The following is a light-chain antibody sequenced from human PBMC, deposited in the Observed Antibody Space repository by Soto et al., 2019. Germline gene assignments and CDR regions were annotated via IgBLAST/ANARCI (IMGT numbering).Light chain of an antibody. CDR2: GAS. CDR1: QSVSSSY. Sequence: EIVLTQSPGTLSLSLGERAALSCRASQSVSSSYLAWYQQKPGQAPRLLLYGASSRAIGIPDRFNGSGSGTDFTLTISRLEPEDFVVYYCQQYGSSPRTFGQGTKLEIK. V-gene: IGKV3-20*01. CDR3: QQYGSSPRT. J-gene: IGKJ2*01.